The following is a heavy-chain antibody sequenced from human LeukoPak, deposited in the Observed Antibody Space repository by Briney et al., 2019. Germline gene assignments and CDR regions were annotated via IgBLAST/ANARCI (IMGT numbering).Heavy chain of an antibody. D-gene: IGHD1-1*01. CDR1: GFTFSDAS. J-gene: IGHJ4*02. CDR3: ATSGQHWDVFDF. CDR2: IKSKSHGGTT. V-gene: IGHV3-15*01. Sequence: PGGSLRLSCAASGFTFSDASMSWVRQAPGKGLEWLGRIKSKSHGGTTDYAAPVKARFTVARDDSKDTLYLQMNRLRTEDTAVYYCATSGQHWDVFDFWGQGTLVTVSS.